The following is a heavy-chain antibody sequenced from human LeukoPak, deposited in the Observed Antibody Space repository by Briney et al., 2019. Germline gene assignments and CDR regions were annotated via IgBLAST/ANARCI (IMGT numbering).Heavy chain of an antibody. CDR1: GGSFSGYY. Sequence: SETLSLTCAVYGGSFSGYYWSWIRQPPGKGLEWIGEINHSGNTNYNPSLKSRVTISVDTSNYQFSLKLTSVAAADTAVYYCARHVPRYGDYKYNWFDPWGQGTLVTVSS. CDR3: ARHVPRYGDYKYNWFDP. CDR2: INHSGNT. V-gene: IGHV4-34*01. J-gene: IGHJ5*02. D-gene: IGHD4-17*01.